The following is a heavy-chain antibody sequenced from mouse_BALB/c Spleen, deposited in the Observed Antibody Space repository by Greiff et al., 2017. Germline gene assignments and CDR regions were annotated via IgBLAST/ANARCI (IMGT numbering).Heavy chain of an antibody. CDR2: ISSGGSYT. D-gene: IGHD4-1*02. CDR3: ASQLGGGFDY. V-gene: IGHV5-9-4*01. J-gene: IGHJ2*01. Sequence: EVMLVESGGGLVKPGGSLKLSCAASGFTFSSYAMSWVRQSPEKRLEWVAEISSGGSYTYYPDTVTGRFTISRDNAKNTLYLEMSSLRSEDTAMYYCASQLGGGFDYWGQGTTLTVSS. CDR1: GFTFSSYA.